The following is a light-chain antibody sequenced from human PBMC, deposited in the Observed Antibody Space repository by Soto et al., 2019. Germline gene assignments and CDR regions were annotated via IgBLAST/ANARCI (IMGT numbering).Light chain of an antibody. CDR3: QHYERSPTT. CDR2: GAS. Sequence: EVVLTQSPGTLSLSPGDRATLSCRASQSVTSTYLGWYQQKPGQAPSLLIYGASRRSTGIPDRFSGSGSGTDFNLTISGLEPEDFAVYYCQHYERSPTTFGGGTKVEIK. J-gene: IGKJ4*01. CDR1: QSVTSTY. V-gene: IGKV3-20*01.